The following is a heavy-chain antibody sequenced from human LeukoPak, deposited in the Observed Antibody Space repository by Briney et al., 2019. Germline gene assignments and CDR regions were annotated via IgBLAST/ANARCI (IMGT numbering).Heavy chain of an antibody. V-gene: IGHV4-59*01. CDR3: AREMQQHWFDP. CDR2: IYYSGST. Sequence: PSETLSLTCTVSGGSISSYYWSWLRQPPGKGLEWIGYIYYSGSTNYNPSLKSRVTISVDTSKNQFSLKLSSVTAADTAVYYCAREMQQHWFDPWGQGTLVTVSS. D-gene: IGHD6-13*01. CDR1: GGSISSYY. J-gene: IGHJ5*02.